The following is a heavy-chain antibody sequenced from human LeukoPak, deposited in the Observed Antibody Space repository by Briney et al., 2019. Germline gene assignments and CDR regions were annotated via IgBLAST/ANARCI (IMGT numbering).Heavy chain of an antibody. CDR2: ISYDGSNK. V-gene: IGHV3-30*18. CDR1: GFTFSSYG. Sequence: GRSLRLSCAASGFTFSSYGMHWVRQAPGKGLEWVAVISYDGSNKYYADSVKGRFTISRDNSKNTLFLQMNSLRAEDTAVYYCAKTLFTSYGDYLLGDWGQGTLVTVSS. D-gene: IGHD4-17*01. J-gene: IGHJ4*02. CDR3: AKTLFTSYGDYLLGD.